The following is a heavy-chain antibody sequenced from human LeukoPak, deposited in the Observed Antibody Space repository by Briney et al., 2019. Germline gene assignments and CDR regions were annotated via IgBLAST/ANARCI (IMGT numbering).Heavy chain of an antibody. CDR1: GFIFSDYY. J-gene: IGHJ4*02. D-gene: IGHD3-10*01. CDR3: ASGHYGSGSPWDY. Sequence: PGGSLRLSCAASGFIFSDYYMSWIRQAPGKGLEWVSYISSSGSSIYYADSVKGRFTISRDNAKDSLYLQMNSLRAEDTAVYYCASGHYGSGSPWDYWGQGTLVTVSS. CDR2: ISSSGSSI. V-gene: IGHV3-11*01.